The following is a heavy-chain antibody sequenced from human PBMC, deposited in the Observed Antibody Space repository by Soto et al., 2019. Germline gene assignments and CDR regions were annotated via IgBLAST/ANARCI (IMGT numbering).Heavy chain of an antibody. Sequence: EVQLLESGGGLVQPGGSLRLSCAASGFTFSSYAMSWVRQAPGKGLEWVSAISGSGDTTYYADSVQGRFTISRDNSKNTLYLQMNSLRAEDTAVYYCATGARSSGWYWGQGTLVTVSS. CDR2: ISGSGDTT. D-gene: IGHD6-19*01. CDR3: ATGARSSGWY. CDR1: GFTFSSYA. V-gene: IGHV3-23*01. J-gene: IGHJ4*02.